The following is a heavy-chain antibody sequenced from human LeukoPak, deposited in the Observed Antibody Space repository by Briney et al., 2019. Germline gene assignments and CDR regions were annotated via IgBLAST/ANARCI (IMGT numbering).Heavy chain of an antibody. CDR1: GGSISGYY. Sequence: PSETLSLTCTVSGGSISGYYWRWIRQRPGKGLEWIGYVYYSGSTNYNPSLKSRVTISVDTSKNQFALKLSSVTAADTAVYFCARDLYLGSFDYWGQGTLVTVSS. D-gene: IGHD3-16*01. CDR2: VYYSGST. J-gene: IGHJ4*02. V-gene: IGHV4-59*01. CDR3: ARDLYLGSFDY.